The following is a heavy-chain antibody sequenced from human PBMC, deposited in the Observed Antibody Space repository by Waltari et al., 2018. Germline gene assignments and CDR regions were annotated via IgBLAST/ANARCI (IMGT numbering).Heavy chain of an antibody. Sequence: EVQLLESGGGLVQPGGSLRLSCVTSGFTFSHYGMSWVRQAPGRGLEGVSTIGGSGGETYYPESGRGRFIISRDNSQNTLYVQMNILRDEDTAVYYCAKDAERPWGAFEIRGQGTMVTVSS. V-gene: IGHV3-23*01. D-gene: IGHD3-16*01. CDR1: GFTFSHYG. CDR2: IGGSGGET. J-gene: IGHJ3*02. CDR3: AKDAERPWGAFEI.